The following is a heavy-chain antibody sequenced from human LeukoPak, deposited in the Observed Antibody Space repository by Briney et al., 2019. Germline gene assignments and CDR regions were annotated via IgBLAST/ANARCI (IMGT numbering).Heavy chain of an antibody. V-gene: IGHV1-18*04. CDR1: GYTFTSYG. D-gene: IGHD4-11*01. J-gene: IGHJ4*02. Sequence: ASVKVSCKASGYTFTSYGISWVRHAPGQGLEWMGWISAYNGNTNYAQKLQGRVTMTTDTSTSTAYMELRSLRSDDTAVYYCARISTTKDDFDYWGQGTLVTVSS. CDR2: ISAYNGNT. CDR3: ARISTTKDDFDY.